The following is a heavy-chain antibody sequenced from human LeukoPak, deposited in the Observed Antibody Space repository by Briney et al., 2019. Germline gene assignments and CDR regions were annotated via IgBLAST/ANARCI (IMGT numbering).Heavy chain of an antibody. D-gene: IGHD1-26*01. J-gene: IGHJ4*02. CDR2: INWNGGST. V-gene: IGHV3-20*04. Sequence: PGGSLRLSCAASGFTFRNYGMSWVRQAPGKGLEWVSGINWNGGSTGYADSVKGRFTISRDNAKNSLYLQMNSLRAEDTAVYYCARYILPLSSGQNPIGYWGQGTLVTVSS. CDR3: ARYILPLSSGQNPIGY. CDR1: GFTFRNYG.